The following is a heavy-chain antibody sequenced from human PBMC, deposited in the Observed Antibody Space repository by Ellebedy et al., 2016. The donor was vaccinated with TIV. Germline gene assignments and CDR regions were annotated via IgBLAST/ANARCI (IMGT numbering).Heavy chain of an antibody. Sequence: GESLKISXAASGLTVSDNFMSWVRQAPGKRLEWVSNIYSGGNTNYADSVKGRFTISRDNFKNTLDLQMSSLRAEDTAVYYCARAPVGATRYFDLWGRGTLVTVSS. J-gene: IGHJ2*01. CDR1: GLTVSDNF. D-gene: IGHD1-26*01. CDR3: ARAPVGATRYFDL. CDR2: IYSGGNT. V-gene: IGHV3-53*01.